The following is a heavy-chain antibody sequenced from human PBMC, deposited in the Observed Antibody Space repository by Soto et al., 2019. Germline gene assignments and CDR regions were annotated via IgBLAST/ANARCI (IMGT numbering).Heavy chain of an antibody. CDR1: GGTFSSYA. V-gene: IGHV1-69*13. CDR2: IIPIFGTA. D-gene: IGHD3-3*01. J-gene: IGHJ5*02. CDR3: ASGSTPGERLLSETYNWLDP. Sequence: SVKVSCKASGGTFSSYAISWVRQAPGQGLEWMGGIIPIFGTANYAQKFQGRVTITADESTSTAYMELSSLRSEDTAVYYCASGSTPGERLLSETYNWLDPWGQGTLVTVSS.